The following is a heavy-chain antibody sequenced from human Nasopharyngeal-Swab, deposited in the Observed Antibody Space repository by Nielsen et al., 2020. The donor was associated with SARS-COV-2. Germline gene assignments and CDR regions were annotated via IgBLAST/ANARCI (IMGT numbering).Heavy chain of an antibody. Sequence: GESLKISCAASGFTFSSYSMNWVRQAPGKGLEWVSYISSSGSTIYYADSVKGRFTISRDNAKNSLYLQMNSLRDEDTAVYYCARIVSGYYGSGSLRRNWFDPWGQGTLVTASS. CDR2: ISSSGSTI. V-gene: IGHV3-48*02. CDR3: ARIVSGYYGSGSLRRNWFDP. D-gene: IGHD3-10*01. J-gene: IGHJ5*02. CDR1: GFTFSSYS.